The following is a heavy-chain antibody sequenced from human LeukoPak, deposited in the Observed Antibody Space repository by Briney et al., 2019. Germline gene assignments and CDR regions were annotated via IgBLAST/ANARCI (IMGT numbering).Heavy chain of an antibody. CDR2: IKSKTDGGTT. J-gene: IGHJ4*02. CDR1: GFTFSNAW. Sequence: GGSRRLSCAASGFTFSNAWMSWVRQAPGKGLEWVGRIKSKTDGGTTDYAAPVKGRFTISRDDSKNTLYLQMNSLKTEDTAAYYCTTDRGPYYYDSSGYYYFDYWGQGTLVTVSS. V-gene: IGHV3-15*01. CDR3: TTDRGPYYYDSSGYYYFDY. D-gene: IGHD3-22*01.